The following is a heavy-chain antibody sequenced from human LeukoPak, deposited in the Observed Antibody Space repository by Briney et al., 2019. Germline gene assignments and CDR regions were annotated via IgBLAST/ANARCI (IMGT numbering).Heavy chain of an antibody. CDR2: IKEDGSER. V-gene: IGHV3-7*05. D-gene: IGHD6-19*01. Sequence: GGSLRLSCAASGFTFSSYWMSWVRQAPGKGLEWVADIKEDGSERYYVDSVKGRFPISRDNAKRSLYLQMNSLRAEDTAVYYCARTPIEYASDWYNWFDPWGQGTLVTVSS. J-gene: IGHJ5*02. CDR3: ARTPIEYASDWYNWFDP. CDR1: GFTFSSYW.